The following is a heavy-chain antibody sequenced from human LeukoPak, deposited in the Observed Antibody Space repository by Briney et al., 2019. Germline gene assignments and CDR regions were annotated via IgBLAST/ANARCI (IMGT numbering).Heavy chain of an antibody. Sequence: SETLSLTCTVSGDSITNTIYFWGWLRQPPGKGPEWIASIYYSGYTYSGYTYYNPSLKSRVTISVDTSKNQFSLKLSSVTAADTAVYYCARDWSYYYDSSGYAPFDPWGQGTLVTVSS. CDR3: ARDWSYYYDSSGYAPFDP. CDR2: IYYSGYT. V-gene: IGHV4-39*07. D-gene: IGHD3-22*01. J-gene: IGHJ5*02. CDR1: GDSITNTIYF.